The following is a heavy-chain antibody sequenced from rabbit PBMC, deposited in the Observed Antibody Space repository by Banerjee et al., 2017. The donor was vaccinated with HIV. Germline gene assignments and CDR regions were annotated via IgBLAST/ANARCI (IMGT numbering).Heavy chain of an antibody. CDR3: ARYHSTSGYVNL. CDR2: IYSGDGKT. J-gene: IGHJ4*01. CDR1: GFSFSSGYD. V-gene: IGHV1S40*01. D-gene: IGHD1-1*01. Sequence: QSLEESGGGLVKPGASLTLTCKASGFSFSSGYDMCWVRQAPGKGLEWIACIYSGDGKTYYASWAKGRFTISKTSSTTVDLKMTSLTAADTATYFCARYHSTSGYVNLWGPGTLVTVS.